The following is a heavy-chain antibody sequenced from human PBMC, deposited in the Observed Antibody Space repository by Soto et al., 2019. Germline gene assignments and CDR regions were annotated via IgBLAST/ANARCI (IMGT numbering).Heavy chain of an antibody. D-gene: IGHD3-10*01. Sequence: EVQLVESGGGLVQPGGSLRLSCAASGFSVSSTYMSWVRQAPGKGLECVSVVYSGGSIYYADTVKSIFTISRDNSNNALYLQMNSLRADDTALYYCAREGRDTVEHDAFDIWGQGTMVTVSS. CDR2: VYSGGSI. J-gene: IGHJ3*02. V-gene: IGHV3-66*01. CDR3: AREGRDTVEHDAFDI. CDR1: GFSVSSTY.